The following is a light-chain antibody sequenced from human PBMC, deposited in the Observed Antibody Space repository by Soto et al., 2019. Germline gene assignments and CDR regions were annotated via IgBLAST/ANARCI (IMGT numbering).Light chain of an antibody. Sequence: DIQMTQSPSSLSASVGDRVTITCRASESISRHLNWYQQKPGNAPKLPIYAASSLQNGVPSRFSGSGSGTDFTLTISNLQPGDFATYYCQESYSTLSITFGQGTRLETK. J-gene: IGKJ5*01. CDR2: AAS. CDR3: QESYSTLSIT. CDR1: ESISRH. V-gene: IGKV1-39*01.